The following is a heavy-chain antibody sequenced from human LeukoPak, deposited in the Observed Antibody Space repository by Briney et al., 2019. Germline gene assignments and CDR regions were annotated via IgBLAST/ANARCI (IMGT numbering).Heavy chain of an antibody. Sequence: SETLSLTCTVSGDSISSYYWSWIRQPPGKGLEWIGYVFYSGSTNYNPSLKSRVTLSVDTSKKQFSLKLSSVTAADTAVYYCARSSSAADDAFDIWGPGTIVTVSS. CDR2: VFYSGST. V-gene: IGHV4-59*01. D-gene: IGHD6-13*01. J-gene: IGHJ3*02. CDR3: ARSSSAADDAFDI. CDR1: GDSISSYY.